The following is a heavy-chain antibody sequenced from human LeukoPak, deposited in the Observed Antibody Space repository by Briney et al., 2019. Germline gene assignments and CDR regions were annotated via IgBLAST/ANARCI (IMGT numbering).Heavy chain of an antibody. V-gene: IGHV3-23*01. CDR1: GFTFSSYA. Sequence: GRSLRLSCAASGFTFSSYAISWVRQAPGRVLEWVSAITGSGGSTYYADFVKGRFTVARGNSKNTLYLQMNSRRAEAKEVDYCAKAKVPPAPRAAADYYYYYGMDVWGPGTTVTVSS. CDR3: AKAKVPPAPRAAADYYYYYGMDV. CDR2: ITGSGGST. J-gene: IGHJ6*02. D-gene: IGHD2-2*01.